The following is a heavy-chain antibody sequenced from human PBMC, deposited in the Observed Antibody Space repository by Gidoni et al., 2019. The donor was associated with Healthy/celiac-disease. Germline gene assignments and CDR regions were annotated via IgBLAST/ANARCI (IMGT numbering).Heavy chain of an antibody. J-gene: IGHJ4*02. CDR2: IYTSGST. CDR1: GGSISSGSYY. V-gene: IGHV4-61*02. CDR3: ARDKVYYFDY. Sequence: QVQLQESGPGLVKPSQTLSLTCTVSGGSISSGSYYWSWIRQPAGKCLEWIGRIYTSGSTNYNPALKSRVTISVDTSKNQFSLKLSSVTAADTAVYYCARDKVYYFDYWGQGTLVTVSS.